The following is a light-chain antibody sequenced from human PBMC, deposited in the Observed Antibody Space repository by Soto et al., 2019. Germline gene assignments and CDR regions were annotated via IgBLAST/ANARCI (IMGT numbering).Light chain of an antibody. CDR3: QQYDSYSPPYT. V-gene: IGKV1-5*01. Sequence: DIQLTQSPSTLSASVGDRVIITCRASQSISSWLAWYQQKPGKAPKLLIYEASSLEGGVTSRFSGSGFGTEFTLTISSLQPDDFATYFCQQYDSYSPPYTFGQGTTLEIK. CDR1: QSISSW. CDR2: EAS. J-gene: IGKJ2*01.